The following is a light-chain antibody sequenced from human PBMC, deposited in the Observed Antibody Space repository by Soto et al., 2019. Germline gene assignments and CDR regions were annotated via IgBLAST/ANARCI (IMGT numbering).Light chain of an antibody. V-gene: IGKV1-5*03. CDR3: QHYNSYSEA. CDR2: KAS. Sequence: DIQMTQSPSSLSASVGDRVTITCQASQDISNYLNWYQQKPGKAPKLLIYKASTLKSGVPSRFSGSGSGTEFTLTISSLQPDDFAIYYCQHYNSYSEAFGQGTKVDI. CDR1: QDISNY. J-gene: IGKJ1*01.